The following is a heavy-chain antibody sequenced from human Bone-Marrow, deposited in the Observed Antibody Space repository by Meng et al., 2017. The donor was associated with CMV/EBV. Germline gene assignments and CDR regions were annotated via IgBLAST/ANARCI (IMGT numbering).Heavy chain of an antibody. J-gene: IGHJ4*02. CDR3: ARDALTGYSSEYYLDY. D-gene: IGHD2-21*01. Sequence: GESLKISCAASGFTFSDYYMSWIRQAPGKGLEWVSYISSSGSTIYYADSVKGRFTISRDNAKNSLYLQMNSLRAEDTAVYYCARDALTGYSSEYYLDYWGQGTLVTVS. CDR1: GFTFSDYY. CDR2: ISSSGSTI. V-gene: IGHV3-11*04.